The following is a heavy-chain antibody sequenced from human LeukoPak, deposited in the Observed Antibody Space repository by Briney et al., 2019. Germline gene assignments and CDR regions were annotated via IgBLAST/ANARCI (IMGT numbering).Heavy chain of an antibody. J-gene: IGHJ3*02. CDR1: GFTFSSYA. V-gene: IGHV3-30*04. D-gene: IGHD3-3*01. CDR3: AREFTIFGVVIQRYDAFDI. Sequence: GSLRLSCAASGFTFSSYAMHWVRQAPGKGLEWVAVISYDGSNKYYADSVKGRFTISRDNSKNTLYLQMDSLRAEDTAVYYCAREFTIFGVVIQRYDAFDIWGQGTMVTVSS. CDR2: ISYDGSNK.